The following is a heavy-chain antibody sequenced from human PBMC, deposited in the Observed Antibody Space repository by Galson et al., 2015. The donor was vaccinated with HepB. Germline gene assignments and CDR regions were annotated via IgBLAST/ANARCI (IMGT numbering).Heavy chain of an antibody. D-gene: IGHD2-15*01. CDR3: ARADSDIGSSAVIYAFDM. CDR2: ISSRSSHI. CDR1: GFAFSTYS. Sequence: SLRLSCAASGFAFSTYSMNWVRQAPGKGLEWVSSISSRSSHIYYAESVKGRFTISRDNAKNSLYLQVNSLRAEDTAVYYCARADSDIGSSAVIYAFDMWGQGTMVTVSS. J-gene: IGHJ3*02. V-gene: IGHV3-21*01.